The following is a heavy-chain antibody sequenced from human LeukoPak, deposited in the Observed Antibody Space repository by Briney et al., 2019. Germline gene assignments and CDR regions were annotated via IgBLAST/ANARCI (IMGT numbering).Heavy chain of an antibody. D-gene: IGHD3-22*01. CDR2: ISYDGSNK. CDR1: GFTFSSYG. Sequence: PGGSLRLSCAASGFTFSSYGMHWVRQAPGKGLERVAVISYDGSNKYYADSVKGRFTISRDNSKNTLYLQMNSLRAEDTAVYYCAKGSYDSSGPDYWGQGTLVTVSS. J-gene: IGHJ4*02. V-gene: IGHV3-30*18. CDR3: AKGSYDSSGPDY.